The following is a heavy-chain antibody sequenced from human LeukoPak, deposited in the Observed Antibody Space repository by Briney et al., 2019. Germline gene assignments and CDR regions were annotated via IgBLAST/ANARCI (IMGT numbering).Heavy chain of an antibody. Sequence: PGGSLRLSCAASGFTFSSYSMNWIRQAPGKGLEWVAVISFDRTNTFYTDSVKGRFTISRDNSKNTLYLQMDSLRAEDAAVYYCARDLAVDTAMVKNCFDPWGQGTLVTVSS. CDR1: GFTFSSYS. J-gene: IGHJ5*02. CDR2: ISFDRTNT. D-gene: IGHD5-18*01. V-gene: IGHV3-30*03. CDR3: ARDLAVDTAMVKNCFDP.